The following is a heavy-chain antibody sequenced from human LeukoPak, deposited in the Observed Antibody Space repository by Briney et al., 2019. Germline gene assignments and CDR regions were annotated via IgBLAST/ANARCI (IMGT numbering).Heavy chain of an antibody. J-gene: IGHJ4*02. Sequence: MASETLSLTCTVSGDSFSYFYWSWIRQPPGKGLEWIGYIYNSGSTNYNPSLKSRVTISLDTSKNQFSLKLSSVTAADTAVYYCARGVVAAAGRTFDFWGQGTLVTVSS. V-gene: IGHV4-59*01. CDR1: GDSFSYFY. D-gene: IGHD6-13*01. CDR2: IYNSGST. CDR3: ARGVVAAAGRTFDF.